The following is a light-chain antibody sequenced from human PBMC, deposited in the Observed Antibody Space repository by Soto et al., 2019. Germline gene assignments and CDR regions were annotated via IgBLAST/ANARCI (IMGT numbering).Light chain of an antibody. CDR1: QSISSW. Sequence: DIQMTQSPSTLSATAGDRVTITCRASQSISSWLAWYQHKPGKAPKLLIYDASNLDSGVPSRFSGSGSGTEFSLTIRNMQTADSATYYCQHYHSYSEAFGQGTKVDIK. CDR2: DAS. CDR3: QHYHSYSEA. J-gene: IGKJ1*01. V-gene: IGKV1-5*01.